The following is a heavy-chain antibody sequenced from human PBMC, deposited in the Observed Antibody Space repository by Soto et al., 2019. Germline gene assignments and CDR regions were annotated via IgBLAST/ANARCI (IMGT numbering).Heavy chain of an antibody. CDR2: IYYSGAT. D-gene: IGHD3-10*01. V-gene: IGHV4-39*02. Sequence: QVQLEESGPRLVKPPETLTLTCTVSGASISGRSSYSWGWIRQPPGKGLEWIGTIYYSGATYYGPSLQGRVTISVDTSKNHFYVMMNSLTAADTAVYFCARLSAVRGVIHYWGQGTLVAVSS. CDR3: ARLSAVRGVIHY. J-gene: IGHJ4*02. CDR1: GASISGRSSYS.